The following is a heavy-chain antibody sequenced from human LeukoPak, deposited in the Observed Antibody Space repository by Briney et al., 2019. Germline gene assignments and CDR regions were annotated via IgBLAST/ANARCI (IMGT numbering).Heavy chain of an antibody. CDR3: ATRRGVYSSGWYDFDH. J-gene: IGHJ4*02. D-gene: IGHD6-19*01. V-gene: IGHV1-24*01. Sequence: ASVKVSCKVSGYTLTELSMRWVRQAPGKGLEWMGGFDPEDGETIYAQKFQGRVTMTEDTSTDTAYMELSSLRSEDTAVYYCATRRGVYSSGWYDFDHWGQGTLVTVSS. CDR1: GYTLTELS. CDR2: FDPEDGET.